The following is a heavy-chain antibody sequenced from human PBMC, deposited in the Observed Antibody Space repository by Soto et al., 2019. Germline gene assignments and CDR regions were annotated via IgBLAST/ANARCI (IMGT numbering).Heavy chain of an antibody. D-gene: IGHD3-3*01. CDR2: IRCDRSNK. CDR1: GFTFSSYS. CDR3: ARMRFLEWLRTTPLYYMDV. Sequence: GWSLRLSCAASGFTFSSYSMNWVRQAPGKGLEWVAAIRCDRSNKYYADSVKGRFTISRDNSKNTLYLQMNSLRAEDTAVYYCARMRFLEWLRTTPLYYMDVWGKGTTVTVSS. J-gene: IGHJ6*03. V-gene: IGHV3-33*08.